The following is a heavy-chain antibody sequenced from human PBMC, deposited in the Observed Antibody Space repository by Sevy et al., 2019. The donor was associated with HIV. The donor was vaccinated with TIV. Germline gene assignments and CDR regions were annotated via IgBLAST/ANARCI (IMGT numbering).Heavy chain of an antibody. V-gene: IGHV4-4*07. CDR1: GDSISTYY. Sequence: SETLSLTCIASGDSISTYYWSWIRQSAGRGLEWIGRIQTSGHTNYNPSLKSRVTMSVDTSKNQFSLKLSSVTAADTAVYYCARGLGGGGSGSYFDPWGQGTLVTVSS. J-gene: IGHJ5*02. CDR3: ARGLGGGGSGSYFDP. CDR2: IQTSGHT. D-gene: IGHD3-10*01.